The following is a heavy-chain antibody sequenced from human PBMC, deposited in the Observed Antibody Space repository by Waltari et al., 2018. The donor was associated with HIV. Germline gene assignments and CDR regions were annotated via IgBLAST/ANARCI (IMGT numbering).Heavy chain of an antibody. CDR1: NGSVSGSF. V-gene: IGHV4-4*07. CDR3: ARGLKGNSNYDEALVFDY. Sequence: QIQLQESGPGLAKPSEILSLTCPIPNGSVSGSFWIWIRQSAGKGLEWTGRIYVSGSTNYNPSLKSRISMSVDTSKNQFSLRLNSVTVADTAIYYCARGLKGNSNYDEALVFDYWGQGIHVTVSS. CDR2: IYVSGST. D-gene: IGHD4-4*01. J-gene: IGHJ4*02.